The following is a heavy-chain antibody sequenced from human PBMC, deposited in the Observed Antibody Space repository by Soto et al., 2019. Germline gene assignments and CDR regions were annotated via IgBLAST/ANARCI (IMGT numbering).Heavy chain of an antibody. V-gene: IGHV4-31*03. J-gene: IGHJ6*02. CDR3: ARYIVGASRYYYGMDV. CDR2: IYYSGST. D-gene: IGHD1-26*01. Sequence: KPSETLSLTCTVSGGSISSGGYYWSWIRQHPGKGLEWIGYIYYSGSTYYNPSLKSRVTISVDTSKNQFSLKLSSVTAADTAVYYCARYIVGASRYYYGMDVWGQGTTVTVSS. CDR1: GGSISSGGYY.